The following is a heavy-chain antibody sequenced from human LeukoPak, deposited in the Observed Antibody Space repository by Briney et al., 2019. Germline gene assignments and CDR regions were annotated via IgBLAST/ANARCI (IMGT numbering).Heavy chain of an antibody. D-gene: IGHD6-19*01. J-gene: IGHJ4*02. V-gene: IGHV4-59*01. CDR1: GGSISSYY. CDR2: IYYSGST. Sequence: SETLSLTCTVSGGSISSYYWSWIRQPPGKGLEWIGYIYYSGSTNYNPSLKSRVTISVDTSKNQFSLKLSSVTAADTAVYYCVRGTAVAGTDYWGQGTLVTVSS. CDR3: VRGTAVAGTDY.